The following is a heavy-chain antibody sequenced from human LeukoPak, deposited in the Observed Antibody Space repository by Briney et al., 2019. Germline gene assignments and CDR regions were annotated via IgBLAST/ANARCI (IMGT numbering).Heavy chain of an antibody. CDR3: ARAIVGADTGFDH. V-gene: IGHV3-74*01. CDR2: INSEGSII. CDR1: GFSFSGYL. Sequence: PGGSLRLSCAAYGFSFSGYLMHCVRQAPGKGIVLVSRINSEGSIISYAVSVKGRFTISRDNAKNTLYLQMNSLRAEDTAVYYCARAIVGADTGFDHWGQGTLVTVSS. D-gene: IGHD1-26*01. J-gene: IGHJ4*02.